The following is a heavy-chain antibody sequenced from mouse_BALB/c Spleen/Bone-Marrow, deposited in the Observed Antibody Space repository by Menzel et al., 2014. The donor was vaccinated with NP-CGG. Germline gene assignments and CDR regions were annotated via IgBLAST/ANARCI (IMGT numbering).Heavy chain of an antibody. CDR3: ARNGNYGAWFAY. V-gene: IGHV14-3*02. CDR2: IDPANGNT. CDR1: GFNIKDTY. D-gene: IGHD2-1*01. J-gene: IGHJ3*01. Sequence: EVKLQESGAELVKPGASVKLSCTASGFNIKDTYMHWVKQRPEQGLEWIGRIDPANGNTKYDPKFQGKATITADTSSNTACLQLSSLTSEDTAVYYCARNGNYGAWFAYWGQGTQVTVSA.